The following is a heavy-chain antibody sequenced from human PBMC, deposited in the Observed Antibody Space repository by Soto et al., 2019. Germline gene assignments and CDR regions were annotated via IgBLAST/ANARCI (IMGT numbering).Heavy chain of an antibody. Sequence: EVQLLESGGGLVQPGESLRLSCAASGFTFSYYWMHWVRQAPGMGLVWVSRIHSDGSSTNYADSVKGRFTISRDNARNTLYLQMNSLRGEDTAVYYCARVDRGAFDLWGQGTVLTVSS. D-gene: IGHD1-26*01. V-gene: IGHV3-74*01. J-gene: IGHJ3*01. CDR2: IHSDGSST. CDR3: ARVDRGAFDL. CDR1: GFTFSYYW.